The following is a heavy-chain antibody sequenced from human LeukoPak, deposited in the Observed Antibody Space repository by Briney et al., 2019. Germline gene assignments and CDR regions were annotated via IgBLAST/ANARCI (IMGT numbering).Heavy chain of an antibody. CDR3: ARRCLAAAGQNWFDP. J-gene: IGHJ5*02. CDR2: IYTSGST. CDR1: GGSISSYY. D-gene: IGHD6-13*01. V-gene: IGHV4-4*07. Sequence: SETLSLTCTVSGGSISSYYWSWIRQPAGKGLEWIGRIYTSGSTNYNPSLKSRVTMSVDTSKNQFSLKLSSVTAADTAVYYCARRCLAAAGQNWFDPWGQGTLVTVSS.